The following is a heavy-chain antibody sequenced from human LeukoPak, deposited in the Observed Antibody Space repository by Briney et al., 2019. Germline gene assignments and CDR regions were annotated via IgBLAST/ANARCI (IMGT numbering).Heavy chain of an antibody. J-gene: IGHJ4*02. CDR2: INHSGST. D-gene: IGHD1-26*01. CDR3: AGRVGSYAQDY. CDR1: GGSFSGYY. Sequence: PSETLSLTCAVYGGSFSGYYWSWIRQPPGKGLEWIGEINHSGSTNYNPSLKSRVTISVDTSKNQFSLKLSSVTAADTAVYYCAGRVGSYAQDYWGQGTLVTASS. V-gene: IGHV4-34*01.